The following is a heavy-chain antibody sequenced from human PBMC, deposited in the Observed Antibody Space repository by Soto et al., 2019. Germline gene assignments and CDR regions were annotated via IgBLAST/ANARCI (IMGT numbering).Heavy chain of an antibody. CDR2: LYTRGTT. V-gene: IGHV4-4*07. J-gene: IGHJ4*02. D-gene: IGHD3-16*01. CDR1: GASISNFY. Sequence: SETLSLTCSVSGASISNFYWSWIRQSAGKGLEWIGRLYTRGTTDYNPSLKSRVTMSIDTSKNRVSLSLTSETAADTAVYYCAKGGTYYFDSWGQGIVVTVSS. CDR3: AKGGTYYFDS.